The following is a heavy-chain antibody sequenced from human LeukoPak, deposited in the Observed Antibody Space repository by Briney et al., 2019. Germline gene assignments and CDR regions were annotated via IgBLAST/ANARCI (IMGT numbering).Heavy chain of an antibody. V-gene: IGHV1-18*01. CDR1: GYTFTTYS. CDR2: IRAYNGNT. Sequence: ASVKVSCKASGYTFTTYSISWVRQAPGRGLEWMGWIRAYNGNTNYAQNVQGRVTMTTDTATSTAYMELTSLRSDDTAVYYCARSPAAAVNRGDYWGQGALVTVSS. J-gene: IGHJ4*02. D-gene: IGHD6-13*01. CDR3: ARSPAAAVNRGDY.